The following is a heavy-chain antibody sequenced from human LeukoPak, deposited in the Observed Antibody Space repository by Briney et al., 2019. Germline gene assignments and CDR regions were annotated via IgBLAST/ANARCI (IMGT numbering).Heavy chain of an antibody. V-gene: IGHV5-51*01. J-gene: IGHJ4*02. Sequence: GESLKISCKGSGYSFTSYWIGWVRQMPGKGLEWMGIIYPGDSDTGYSPSFQGQVTISADKSISTAYLQWSSLKALDTAMYYCARLEVGYDSSGYFFDYWGQRTLVTVSS. CDR1: GYSFTSYW. CDR3: ARLEVGYDSSGYFFDY. CDR2: IYPGDSDT. D-gene: IGHD3-22*01.